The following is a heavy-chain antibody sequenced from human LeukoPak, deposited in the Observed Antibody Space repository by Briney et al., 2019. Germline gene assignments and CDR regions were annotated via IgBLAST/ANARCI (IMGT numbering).Heavy chain of an antibody. Sequence: ASVKVSCKASGYTFTSYAMNWVRQAPGQGLEWMGWINTNTGNPTYAQGFTGRFVFSLDTSVNTAYLQISSLKAEDTAVYYCARGVRQLVQEYYYYYYMDVWGKGTTVTVSS. CDR2: INTNTGNP. CDR1: GYTFTSYA. J-gene: IGHJ6*03. CDR3: ARGVRQLVQEYYYYYYMDV. D-gene: IGHD6-6*01. V-gene: IGHV7-4-1*02.